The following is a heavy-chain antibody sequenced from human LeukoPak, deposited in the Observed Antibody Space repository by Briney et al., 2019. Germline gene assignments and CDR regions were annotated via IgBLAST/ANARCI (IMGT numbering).Heavy chain of an antibody. D-gene: IGHD4-11*01. CDR1: GGSFSGYY. CDR2: INHSGST. V-gene: IGHV4-34*01. CDR3: ARGVFYSY. J-gene: IGHJ4*02. Sequence: SETLSLTCAVYGGSFSGYYWSWIRQPPGKGLEWIGEINHSGSTNYNPSLKSRVTISVDTSKNQFSLKLSFVTAADTAVYYCARGVFYSYWGQGTLVTVSS.